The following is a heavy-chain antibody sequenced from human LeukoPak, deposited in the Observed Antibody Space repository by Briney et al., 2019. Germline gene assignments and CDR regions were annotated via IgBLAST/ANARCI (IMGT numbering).Heavy chain of an antibody. CDR2: IRYDGCNK. V-gene: IGHV3-30*02. J-gene: IGHJ5*02. Sequence: PGGSLRLSHAASGYTFHRYCKHRVRQAPATGLEGVAFIRYDGCNKYYAESAKARFTISRDNSKNPLYVHMNSEIAQHTGVDQCAKDLRGSSLRYFDWLPIRWFDPWGQGTLVTVSS. CDR3: AKDLRGSSLRYFDWLPIRWFDP. CDR1: GYTFHRYC. D-gene: IGHD3-9*01.